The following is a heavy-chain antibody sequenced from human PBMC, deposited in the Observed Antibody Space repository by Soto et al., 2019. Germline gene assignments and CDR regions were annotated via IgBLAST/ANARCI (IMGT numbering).Heavy chain of an antibody. CDR2: ISYDGNNT. CDR3: AQGAGYRLSLGMDV. Sequence: ESGGGVVQPGWSLRLSCAASGFSISDYGMEWVRQAPGKGLEWVALISYDGNNTYYADSVKGRFTISRENSNDTLFLQMTGLRAEDTAVYYWAQGAGYRLSLGMDVWGQGNTVTGSS. D-gene: IGHD1-26*01. CDR1: GFSISDYG. V-gene: IGHV3-30*03. J-gene: IGHJ6*02.